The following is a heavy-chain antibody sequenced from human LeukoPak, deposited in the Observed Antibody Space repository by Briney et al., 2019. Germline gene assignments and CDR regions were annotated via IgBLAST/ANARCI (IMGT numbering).Heavy chain of an antibody. CDR1: GFTFSNYW. J-gene: IGHJ4*02. D-gene: IGHD1-14*01. CDR2: IYTDGSST. Sequence: GGSLRLSCAASGFTFSNYWMHWVRQAPGKGLVWVSRIYTDGSSTNYADSVKGRFTVSRDNAKNTLYLQMNSLRGEDTAVYYCARGASNRFDYWGQGTLVTVSS. V-gene: IGHV3-74*01. CDR3: ARGASNRFDY.